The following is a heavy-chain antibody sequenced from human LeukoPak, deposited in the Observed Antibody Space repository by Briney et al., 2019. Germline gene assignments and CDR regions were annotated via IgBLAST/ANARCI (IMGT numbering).Heavy chain of an antibody. V-gene: IGHV3-21*04. J-gene: IGHJ4*02. Sequence: GGSLRLSCAASGFTFSSYSMNWVRQAPGKGLEWVSSISSSSSYIYYADSVKGRFTISRDNAKNSLYLQMNSLRAEDTAVYYCARDKEYSSSSPDYWGQGTLVTVPS. D-gene: IGHD6-13*01. CDR2: ISSSSSYI. CDR1: GFTFSSYS. CDR3: ARDKEYSSSSPDY.